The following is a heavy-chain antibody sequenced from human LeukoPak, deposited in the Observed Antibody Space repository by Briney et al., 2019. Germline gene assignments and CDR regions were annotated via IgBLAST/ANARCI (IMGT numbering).Heavy chain of an antibody. Sequence: ASVKVSCKASGYTFTGYYMHWVRQAPGQGLEWMGWINPNSGGTNYAQKFQGRVTMTTETSTSTAYMELRSLRSDDTAVYYCARGQANRLLWVGELLSNINPFDYWGQGTLVTVSS. CDR2: INPNSGGT. V-gene: IGHV1-2*02. D-gene: IGHD3-10*01. CDR3: ARGQANRLLWVGELLSNINPFDY. J-gene: IGHJ4*02. CDR1: GYTFTGYY.